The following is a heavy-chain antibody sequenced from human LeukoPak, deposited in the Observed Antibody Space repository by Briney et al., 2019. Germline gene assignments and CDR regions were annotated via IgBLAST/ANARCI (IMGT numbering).Heavy chain of an antibody. CDR1: GGTFSSYA. J-gene: IGHJ6*02. Sequence: ASVKVSCKASGGTFSSYAISWVRQAPGQGLELMGGIVPIFGTANYAQKFQGRVTITADGSKSTAYMELSSLRSEDTAVYYCAREEVGATTYSYYGMDVWGQGTTVTVSS. CDR2: IVPIFGTA. D-gene: IGHD1-26*01. CDR3: AREEVGATTYSYYGMDV. V-gene: IGHV1-69*13.